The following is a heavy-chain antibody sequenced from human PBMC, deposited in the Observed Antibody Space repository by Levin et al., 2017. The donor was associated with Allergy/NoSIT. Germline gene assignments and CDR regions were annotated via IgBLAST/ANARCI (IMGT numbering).Heavy chain of an antibody. Sequence: LSLTCAASGFTFSSYAMSWVRQAPGKGLEWVSAISGSGGSTYYADSVKGRFTISRDNSKNTLYLQMNSLRAEDTAVYYCAKSNTRYGYWGQGTLVTVSS. V-gene: IGHV3-23*01. CDR1: GFTFSSYA. D-gene: IGHD3-9*01. CDR2: ISGSGGST. J-gene: IGHJ4*02. CDR3: AKSNTRYGY.